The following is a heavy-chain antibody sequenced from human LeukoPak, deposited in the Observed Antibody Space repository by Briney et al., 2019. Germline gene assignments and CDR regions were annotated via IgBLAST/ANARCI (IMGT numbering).Heavy chain of an antibody. CDR1: GFTFSNSA. CDR2: LSGSGITT. CDR3: AKGIYSSDWSYFDY. Sequence: GGSLRLSCAASGFTFSNSAMSWVRQAPGKGLEWVSTLSGSGITTYYADSVKGRFTISRDNSKNTLYLQMNSLRAEDTAVYYCAKGIYSSDWSYFDYWGHGTLVTVSS. V-gene: IGHV3-23*01. J-gene: IGHJ4*01. D-gene: IGHD6-19*01.